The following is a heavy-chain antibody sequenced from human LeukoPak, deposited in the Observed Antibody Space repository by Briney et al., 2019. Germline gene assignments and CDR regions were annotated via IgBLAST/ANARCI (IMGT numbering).Heavy chain of an antibody. CDR3: ARDRNWNYDY. CDR2: ISYDGSNK. CDR1: GFTLSIYG. D-gene: IGHD1-7*01. Sequence: PGRSLRLSCAASGFTLSIYGMHWVRQAPGKGLEWVAVISYDGSNKYYADSVKGRFTISRDNSKNTLYLQMNSLRAEDTAVYYCARDRNWNYDYWGQGTLVTVSS. J-gene: IGHJ4*02. V-gene: IGHV3-33*01.